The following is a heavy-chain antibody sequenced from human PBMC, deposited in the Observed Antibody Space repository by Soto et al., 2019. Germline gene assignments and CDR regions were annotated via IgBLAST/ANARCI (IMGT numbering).Heavy chain of an antibody. D-gene: IGHD3-10*01. CDR2: ISAYNGNT. Sequence: QVQLVQSGAEVKKPGASVKVSCKASGYTFTSYGISWVRQAPGQGLEWMGWISAYNGNTNYAQKLQGRVTMTTDTATSTAYMELRSLRSDDTAVYYCARDRIPAMVGGVTPDLWGRGTLVTVSS. J-gene: IGHJ2*01. CDR3: ARDRIPAMVGGVTPDL. CDR1: GYTFTSYG. V-gene: IGHV1-18*01.